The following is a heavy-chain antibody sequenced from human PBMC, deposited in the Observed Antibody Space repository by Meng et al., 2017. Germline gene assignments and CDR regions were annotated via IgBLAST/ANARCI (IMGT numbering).Heavy chain of an antibody. J-gene: IGHJ4*02. D-gene: IGHD3-22*01. V-gene: IGHV3-23*01. CDR2: ISGSGGST. Sequence: GESLKISCAASGFTFSSYAMSWVRQAPGKGLEWVSAISGSGGSTYYADSVKGRFTISRDNSKNTLYLQMNSLRAEDTAVYYCAKDLSGYYDSSGYLDYWGQGTRVTVSS. CDR3: AKDLSGYYDSSGYLDY. CDR1: GFTFSSYA.